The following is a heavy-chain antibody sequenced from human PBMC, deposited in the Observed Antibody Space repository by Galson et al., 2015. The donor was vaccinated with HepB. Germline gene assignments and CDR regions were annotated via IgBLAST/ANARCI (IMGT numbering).Heavy chain of an antibody. CDR3: ARQIAAALDR. Sequence: SVKVSCKASGYTFSSYGISWVRQAPGQGLEWMGWISTYNGNTKYAQKLQGRVSMTTDTSTTTAYMELRSLRSDDTAVYYCARQIAAALDRWGQGTLVTVSS. J-gene: IGHJ5*02. V-gene: IGHV1-18*04. CDR1: GYTFSSYG. CDR2: ISTYNGNT. D-gene: IGHD6-13*01.